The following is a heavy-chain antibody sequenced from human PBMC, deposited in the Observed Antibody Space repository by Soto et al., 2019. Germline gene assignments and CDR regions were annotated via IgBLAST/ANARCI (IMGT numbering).Heavy chain of an antibody. V-gene: IGHV1-3*01. CDR1: GYTFTSYA. CDR2: INASNGKT. CDR3: ARDPTTGYSSSLYSIAGQVNAFEI. D-gene: IGHD6-13*01. Sequence: QVQLVQSGAEVKKPGASVKVSCKASGYTFTSYAMHWVRQAPGQRLELMGWINASNGKTKYSLQFQGRVTITRDTAASTAYMDLSRLRSEDTAVYYCARDPTTGYSSSLYSIAGQVNAFEIWGKGTMVTVSS. J-gene: IGHJ3*02.